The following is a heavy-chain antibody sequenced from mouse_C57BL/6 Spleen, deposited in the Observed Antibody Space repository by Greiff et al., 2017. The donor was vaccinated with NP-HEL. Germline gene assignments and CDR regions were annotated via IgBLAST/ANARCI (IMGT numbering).Heavy chain of an antibody. CDR3: ARFGPLITTVANYYAMDY. D-gene: IGHD1-1*01. CDR2: IYPRSGNT. V-gene: IGHV1-81*01. CDR1: GYTFTSYG. Sequence: VQLQESGAELARPGASVKLSCKASGYTFTSYGISWVKQRTGQGLEWIGEIYPRSGNTYYNEKFKGKATLTADKSSSTAYMELRSLTSEDSAVYFCARFGPLITTVANYYAMDYWGQVTSVTVSS. J-gene: IGHJ4*01.